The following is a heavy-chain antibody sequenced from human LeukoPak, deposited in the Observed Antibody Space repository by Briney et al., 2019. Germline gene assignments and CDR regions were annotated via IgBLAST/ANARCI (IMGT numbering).Heavy chain of an antibody. J-gene: IGHJ4*02. Sequence: GGSLRLSCAASGFTFSSYEMNWVRQAPGKGLEWVSYISRGDNTIHYADSVKGRFTISRDNSKNSLYMQMRSLGAEDKPDYYCARAGLRLWGPGSLVTVSS. CDR2: ISRGDNTI. V-gene: IGHV3-48*03. CDR1: GFTFSSYE. CDR3: ARAGLRL. D-gene: IGHD2-15*01.